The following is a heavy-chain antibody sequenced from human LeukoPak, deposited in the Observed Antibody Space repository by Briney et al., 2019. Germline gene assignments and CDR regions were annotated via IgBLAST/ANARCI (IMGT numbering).Heavy chain of an antibody. CDR1: GFTFSSYA. CDR2: ISGSGKNT. Sequence: GGSLRLSCAASGFTFSSYAMSWVRQAPGKGLEWVSVISGSGKNTYYADSVKGRFTISRDNSKNTLYLQMNSPRAEDTAVYYCAKDGPLLGRYFDWLFPFDYWGQGTLVTVSS. J-gene: IGHJ4*02. CDR3: AKDGPLLGRYFDWLFPFDY. V-gene: IGHV3-23*01. D-gene: IGHD3-9*01.